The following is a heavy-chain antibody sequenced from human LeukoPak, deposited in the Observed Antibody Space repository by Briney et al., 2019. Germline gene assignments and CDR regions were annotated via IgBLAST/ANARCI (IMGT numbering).Heavy chain of an antibody. Sequence: ASVKVSCKASRYSFTDKYMHWVRQAPGQGLEWMGRINPNSGGTKYAQKFQGRVTMTTDTSMSTAYMELSRLTSDDTAVYYCARAGGRSWFDPWGQGTLVTASS. CDR3: ARAGGRSWFDP. CDR1: RYSFTDKY. J-gene: IGHJ5*02. CDR2: INPNSGGT. V-gene: IGHV1-2*06.